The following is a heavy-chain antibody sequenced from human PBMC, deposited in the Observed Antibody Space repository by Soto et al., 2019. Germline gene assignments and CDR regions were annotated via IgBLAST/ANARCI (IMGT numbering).Heavy chain of an antibody. CDR2: INHSGST. D-gene: IGHD2-2*01. Sequence: PSETLSLTCSVYGGSFSGYYWSWIRQPPGKGLGWIGEINHSGSTNYNPSLKSRVTISVDTSKNQFSLKLSSVTAADTAVYYCARGLGFDCSSTSCPIDYWGQGTLVTVSS. V-gene: IGHV4-34*01. J-gene: IGHJ4*02. CDR1: GGSFSGYY. CDR3: ARGLGFDCSSTSCPIDY.